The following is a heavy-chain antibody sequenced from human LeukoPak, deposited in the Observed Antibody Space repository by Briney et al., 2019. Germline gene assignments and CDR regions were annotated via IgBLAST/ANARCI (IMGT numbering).Heavy chain of an antibody. V-gene: IGHV4-39*01. Sequence: PSETLSLTCTVSGGSISSSGYYWNWIRQPPGKGLEWVGSIYYSGTTYYNSSLKSRVTISEDTSKNRFYLMLTSVTAADTAVYYCARQVSDYFYYYIDVWGEGTTVIVSS. CDR1: GGSISSSGYY. CDR2: IYYSGTT. J-gene: IGHJ6*03. CDR3: ARQVSDYFYYYIDV.